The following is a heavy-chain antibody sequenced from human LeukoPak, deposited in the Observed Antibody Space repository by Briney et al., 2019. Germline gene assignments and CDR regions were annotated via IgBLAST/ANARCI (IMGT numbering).Heavy chain of an antibody. CDR1: GGSISSSSYY. D-gene: IGHD4-23*01. Sequence: SETLSLTCTVSGGSISSSSYYWGWIRQPPGKGLEWIGSIYYSGSTYYNPSLKSRVTISVDTFKNQFSLKLSSVTAADTAVYYCARPSNYGGNSGDFDYWGQGTLVTVSS. CDR2: IYYSGST. J-gene: IGHJ4*02. CDR3: ARPSNYGGNSGDFDY. V-gene: IGHV4-39*01.